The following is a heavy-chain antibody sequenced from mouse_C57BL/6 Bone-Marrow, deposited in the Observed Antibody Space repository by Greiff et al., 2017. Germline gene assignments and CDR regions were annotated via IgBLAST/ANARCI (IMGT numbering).Heavy chain of an antibody. CDR1: GFTFSSYA. D-gene: IGHD1-1*01. CDR2: ISSGGDYI. V-gene: IGHV5-9-1*02. Sequence: DVMLVESGEGLVKPGGSLKLSCAASGFTFSSYAMSWVRQTPEKRLEWVAYISSGGDYIYYADTVKCRFTISRDNARNTLYLQMSSLKSEDTAMYYCTRGAYYGSFYYYAMDYWGQGTSVTVSS. CDR3: TRGAYYGSFYYYAMDY. J-gene: IGHJ4*01.